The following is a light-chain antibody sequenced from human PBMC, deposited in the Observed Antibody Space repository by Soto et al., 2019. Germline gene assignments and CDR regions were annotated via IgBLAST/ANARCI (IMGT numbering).Light chain of an antibody. J-gene: IGKJ5*01. Sequence: EIVLTQSPVTLSLSPGERATLSCRASQSVDSYLAWYQQKPGQAPRLLIYDVSNRATGIPARFSDSGSGTDFTLTISRLEPEDFAVYYCHQYNKSPPITFGQGTRLEI. CDR3: HQYNKSPPIT. V-gene: IGKV3-11*01. CDR2: DVS. CDR1: QSVDSY.